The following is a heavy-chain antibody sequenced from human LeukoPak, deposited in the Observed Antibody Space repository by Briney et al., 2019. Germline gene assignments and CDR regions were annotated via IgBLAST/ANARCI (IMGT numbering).Heavy chain of an antibody. J-gene: IGHJ4*02. Sequence: ASVKVSCKASGYTFTGYYMHWVRQAPGQGLEWMGWINPNSGGTNYEQKFQGRVTMTRDTSISTAYMELSRLRSDDTAVYYCARVMGTYCGGDCYSGFDYWGQGTLVTVSS. CDR1: GYTFTGYY. V-gene: IGHV1-2*02. CDR2: INPNSGGT. D-gene: IGHD2-21*01. CDR3: ARVMGTYCGGDCYSGFDY.